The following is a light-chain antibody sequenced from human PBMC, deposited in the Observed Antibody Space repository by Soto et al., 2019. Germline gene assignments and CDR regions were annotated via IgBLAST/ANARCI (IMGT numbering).Light chain of an antibody. J-gene: IGLJ1*01. Sequence: LTQPASVSGSPGQSITISCTGTSSDVGGYNYVSWYQQHPGKAPKLMIYEVSNRPSGVSNRFSGSKSGSTASLTISGLQAEDEADYYCSSYTSSSTLVFGTGTKVTVL. CDR3: SSYTSSSTLV. CDR1: SSDVGGYNY. V-gene: IGLV2-14*01. CDR2: EVS.